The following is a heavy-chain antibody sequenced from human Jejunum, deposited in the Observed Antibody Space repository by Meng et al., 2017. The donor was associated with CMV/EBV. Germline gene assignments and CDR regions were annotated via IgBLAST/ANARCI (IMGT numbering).Heavy chain of an antibody. J-gene: IGHJ4*02. CDR2: ISTYNGNT. V-gene: IGHV1-18*01. CDR3: ARGVVTMTRYYFDY. Sequence: GYTFTSYGISWVRQAPGQELEWMGWISTYNGNTHYAQKLQGRATMTTDTSTSTAYMEVRSLKSDDTAVYYCARGVVTMTRYYFDYWGQGTLVTVSS. D-gene: IGHD2-21*02. CDR1: GYTFTSYG.